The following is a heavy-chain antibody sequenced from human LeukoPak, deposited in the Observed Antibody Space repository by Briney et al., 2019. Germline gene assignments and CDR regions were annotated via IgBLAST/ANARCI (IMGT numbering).Heavy chain of an antibody. V-gene: IGHV1-3*01. D-gene: IGHD3-22*01. Sequence: ASVKVSCRASGYTFTNYVLHWVRQAPGQRLEWMGWINAGNGNTKYSQKFQGRVTITRDTSASTAYMELSSLRSEDTAVYYCARDPAPASYYYDSSGYYRTWGQGTLVTVSS. J-gene: IGHJ5*02. CDR3: ARDPAPASYYYDSSGYYRT. CDR1: GYTFTNYV. CDR2: INAGNGNT.